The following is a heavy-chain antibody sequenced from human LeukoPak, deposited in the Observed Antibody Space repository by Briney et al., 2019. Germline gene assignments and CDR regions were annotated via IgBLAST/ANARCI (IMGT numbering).Heavy chain of an antibody. J-gene: IGHJ4*02. CDR2: MNPNSGNT. V-gene: IGHV1-8*01. CDR1: GYTFTSYD. D-gene: IGHD6-19*01. CDR3: ARVERVSSGWYPS. Sequence: ASVKVSCKASGYTFTSYDINWVRQATGQGLEWMGWMNPNSGNTGYAQKFQGRVTMTRNTSISTAYMELGSLRSEDTAVHYCARVERVSSGWYPSWGQGTLVTVSS.